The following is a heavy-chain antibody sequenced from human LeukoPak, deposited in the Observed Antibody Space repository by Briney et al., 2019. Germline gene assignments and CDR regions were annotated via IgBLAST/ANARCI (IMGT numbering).Heavy chain of an antibody. V-gene: IGHV4-4*07. CDR1: GVSTTSYH. J-gene: IGHJ4*01. CDR3: ARDGLYTSGYSYFDY. Sequence: PSETLSLTCTVSGVSTTSYHWSWIRQFAGKKLEWLGRVHADGTSNYSPSLKSRVTMSVDTSKNQFSLILTSVTAADTAVYYCARDGLYTSGYSYFDYWGHGILVTVPS. D-gene: IGHD3-9*01. CDR2: VHADGTS.